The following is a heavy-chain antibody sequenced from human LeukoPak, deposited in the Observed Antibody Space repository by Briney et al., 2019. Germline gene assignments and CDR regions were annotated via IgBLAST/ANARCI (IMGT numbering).Heavy chain of an antibody. V-gene: IGHV4-59*01. CDR2: TYYSVSA. J-gene: IGHJ6*02. Sequence: SETLSLTCTVSGGSISSYYWNWIRQPPGKGLEWIGYTYYSVSANYNPSLKSRVTISVDTSKNQFSLRLNSVTPADTAVYYCARSTYYAMDVWGQGTTVTVSS. CDR3: ARSTYYAMDV. CDR1: GGSISSYY.